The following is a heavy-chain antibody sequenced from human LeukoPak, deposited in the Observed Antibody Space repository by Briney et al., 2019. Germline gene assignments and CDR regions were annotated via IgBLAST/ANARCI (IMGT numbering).Heavy chain of an antibody. D-gene: IGHD1-26*01. CDR3: VRDPEQWELTTDY. Sequence: GGSLRLSCAASGFTFSSYWMHWVRQAPGKGLVWVARINSDGSTTTYTDSVKGRFTTSRDNAKNTLYLQMNSLRVDDTAVYYCVRDPEQWELTTDYWGQGTLVTVSS. CDR1: GFTFSSYW. V-gene: IGHV3-74*01. J-gene: IGHJ4*02. CDR2: INSDGSTT.